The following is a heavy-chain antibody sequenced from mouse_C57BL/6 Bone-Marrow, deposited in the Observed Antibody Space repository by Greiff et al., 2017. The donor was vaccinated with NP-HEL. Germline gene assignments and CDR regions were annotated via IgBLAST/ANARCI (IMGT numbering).Heavy chain of an antibody. J-gene: IGHJ1*03. V-gene: IGHV1-63*01. CDR1: GYTFTNYW. D-gene: IGHD4-1*01. CDR3: ARWDSDWYFDV. Sequence: VQLQQSGAELVRPGTSVKMSCKASGYTFTNYWIGWAKQRPGHGLEWIGDIYPGGGYTNYNEKFKGKATLTADKSSSTAYMQFSSLTSEDSAIYYCARWDSDWYFDVWGTGTTVTVSS. CDR2: IYPGGGYT.